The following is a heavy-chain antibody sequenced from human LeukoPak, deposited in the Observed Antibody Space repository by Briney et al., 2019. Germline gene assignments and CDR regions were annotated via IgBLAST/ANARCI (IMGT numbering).Heavy chain of an antibody. V-gene: IGHV3-48*03. D-gene: IGHD4-17*01. CDR1: GFTFSSYE. Sequence: GGSLRLSCAASGFTFSSYEIHWVRQAPGKWLEWVSYISSSGSTIYYADSVKGRFTISRDKAKNSLYLQMNSPRAEDTAVYYCAKGTDYGDYPFDYWGQGTLVTVSS. CDR3: AKGTDYGDYPFDY. CDR2: ISSSGSTI. J-gene: IGHJ4*02.